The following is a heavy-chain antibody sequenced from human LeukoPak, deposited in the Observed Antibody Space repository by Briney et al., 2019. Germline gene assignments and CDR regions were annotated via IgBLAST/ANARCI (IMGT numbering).Heavy chain of an antibody. Sequence: GGSLRLSCAASGFTLSNYWIHWVRHAPGKGLVCVSRINGDGSSTSYADSVKGRFTISRDNAKNMLYLQVNCLRAEDTAVYYCARGFGSGSYFDCWGQGILVTVSS. CDR2: INGDGSST. CDR3: ARGFGSGSYFDC. D-gene: IGHD3-10*01. V-gene: IGHV3-74*01. CDR1: GFTLSNYW. J-gene: IGHJ4*02.